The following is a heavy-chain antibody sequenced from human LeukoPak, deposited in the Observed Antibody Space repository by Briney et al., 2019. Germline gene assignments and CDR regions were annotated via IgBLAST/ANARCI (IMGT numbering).Heavy chain of an antibody. V-gene: IGHV1-8*01. J-gene: IGHJ4*02. CDR3: ARGPSKPRKYGDYVRTRIYLFDY. D-gene: IGHD4-17*01. CDR1: GYTFTSYD. Sequence: ASVKVSCKASGYTFTSYDINWVRQATGQGLEWMGWMNPNSGNTGYAQKFQGRVTMTRNTSISTAYMELSSLRSEDTAVYYCARGPSKPRKYGDYVRTRIYLFDYWGQGTLVTVSS. CDR2: MNPNSGNT.